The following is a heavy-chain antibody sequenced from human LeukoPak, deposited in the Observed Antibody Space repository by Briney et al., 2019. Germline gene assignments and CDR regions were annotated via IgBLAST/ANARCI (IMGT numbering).Heavy chain of an antibody. Sequence: SVTVSCKASGGTFSSYAISWVRQAPGQGLEWMGGIIPIFGTANYAQKFQGRVTITADKSTSTAYMELSRLRSEDTAVYYCARDGYSSSSVYYYYYMDVWGKGTTVTVSS. CDR1: GGTFSSYA. D-gene: IGHD6-6*01. CDR3: ARDGYSSSSVYYYYYMDV. J-gene: IGHJ6*03. V-gene: IGHV1-69*06. CDR2: IIPIFGTA.